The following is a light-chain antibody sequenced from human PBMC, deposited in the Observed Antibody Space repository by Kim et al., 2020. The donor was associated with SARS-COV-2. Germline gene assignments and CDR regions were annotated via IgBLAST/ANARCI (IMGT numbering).Light chain of an antibody. CDR1: QGISNY. CDR2: AAS. Sequence: AAVGDRVTITCRASQGISNYLAWYQQKPGKVPKLLIYAASTLQSGVPSRFSGSGSGTDFTLTISSLQPEDVATYYCQKYNSALWTFGQGTKVDIK. V-gene: IGKV1-27*01. J-gene: IGKJ1*01. CDR3: QKYNSALWT.